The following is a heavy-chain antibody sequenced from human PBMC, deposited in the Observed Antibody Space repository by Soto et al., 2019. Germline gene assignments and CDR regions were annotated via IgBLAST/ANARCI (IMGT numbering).Heavy chain of an antibody. J-gene: IGHJ4*02. Sequence: PSETLSLTCTVSGGSISSSSYYWGWIRQPPGKGLEWIGSIFYSGSTYYNPSLTSRVTISVDTSNNQFSLKLSSVSAADTAVYYCARGPSGDKVDYWGQGTLVTVSS. V-gene: IGHV4-39*07. CDR3: ARGPSGDKVDY. CDR1: GGSISSSSYY. CDR2: IFYSGST. D-gene: IGHD7-27*01.